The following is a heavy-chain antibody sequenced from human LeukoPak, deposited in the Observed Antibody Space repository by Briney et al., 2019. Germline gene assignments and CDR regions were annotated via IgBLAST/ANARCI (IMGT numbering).Heavy chain of an antibody. CDR2: IYYTRST. J-gene: IGHJ2*01. D-gene: IGHD3-22*01. V-gene: IGHV4-39*01. CDR3: ARGVTMIVVVIHDWYFDL. Sequence: SETLSLTCTVSGGSISSSSYYWGWIRQPPGKGLEWIGSIYYTRSTYYNPSLKSRVTISADTSKNQFSLKLTSVTAADTAVYYCARGVTMIVVVIHDWYFDLWGRGTLVTVSS. CDR1: GGSISSSSYY.